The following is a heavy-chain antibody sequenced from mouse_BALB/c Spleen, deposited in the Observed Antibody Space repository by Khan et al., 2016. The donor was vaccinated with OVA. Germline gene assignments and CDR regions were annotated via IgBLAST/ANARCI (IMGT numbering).Heavy chain of an antibody. J-gene: IGHJ3*01. Sequence: EVQLVESGGDLVKPGGSLKLSCAASGFTFSTYGMSWVRQTLDKRLEWVATVSTGGSYTYYADSVKGRFTISRDNAKNTLFLQIGGLKSEDTAIFYCTRLAYYYDSEGFAYWGQGTLVTVSA. V-gene: IGHV5-6*01. CDR1: GFTFSTYG. D-gene: IGHD1-1*01. CDR2: VSTGGSYT. CDR3: TRLAYYYDSEGFAY.